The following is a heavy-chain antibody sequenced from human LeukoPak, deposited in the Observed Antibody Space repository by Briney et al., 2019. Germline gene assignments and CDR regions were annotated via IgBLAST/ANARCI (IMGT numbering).Heavy chain of an antibody. CDR1: GFTFSSYS. V-gene: IGHV3-21*01. J-gene: IGHJ6*03. D-gene: IGHD3-10*01. Sequence: GSLRLSCAASGFTFSSYSMNWVRQAPGKGLEWVSSISSSSSYIYYADSVKGRFTISRDNAKNSLYLQMNSLRAEDTAVYYCARAGKEFYYYMDVWGKGTTVTISS. CDR3: ARAGKEFYYYMDV. CDR2: ISSSSSYI.